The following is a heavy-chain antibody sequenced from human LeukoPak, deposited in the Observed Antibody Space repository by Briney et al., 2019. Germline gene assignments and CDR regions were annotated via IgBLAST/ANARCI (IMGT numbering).Heavy chain of an antibody. CDR2: MTGPADTT. Sequence: GGSLRLSCAASGFNFNNFAMSWVRQAPGKGLEWLSAMTGPADTTYYAESVKGRFTISRDYSKSMVFLQMNSLRVGDTAIYYCAKGAEIDHWGQGTLVTVSS. J-gene: IGHJ4*02. V-gene: IGHV3-23*01. CDR1: GFNFNNFA. CDR3: AKGAEIDH.